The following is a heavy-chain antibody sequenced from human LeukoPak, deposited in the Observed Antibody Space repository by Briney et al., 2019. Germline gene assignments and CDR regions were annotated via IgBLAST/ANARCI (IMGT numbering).Heavy chain of an antibody. CDR3: ARLGWFGELKYGMDV. V-gene: IGHV3-13*04. J-gene: IGHJ6*02. Sequence: PGGSLTLSCAASGFTFSSYDMHWVRQATGKGLEWVSAIGTAGDTYYPDSVKGRFTISRENAKNSLYLEMNSLRAGDTAVYYCARLGWFGELKYGMDVWGQGTTVTGSS. CDR2: IGTAGDT. CDR1: GFTFSSYD. D-gene: IGHD3-10*01.